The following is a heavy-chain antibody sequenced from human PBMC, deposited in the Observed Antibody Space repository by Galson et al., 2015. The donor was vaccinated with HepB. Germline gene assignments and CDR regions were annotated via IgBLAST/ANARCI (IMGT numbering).Heavy chain of an antibody. V-gene: IGHV1-69*04. J-gene: IGHJ5*02. CDR2: IIPILGIA. Sequence: SVKVSCKASGGTFSSYTISWVRQAPGQGLEWMGRIIPILGIANYAQKFQGRVTITADKSTSTAYMELSSLRSEDTAVYYCARDMALNDYGEYNWFDPWGQGTLVTVSS. CDR1: GGTFSSYT. CDR3: ARDMALNDYGEYNWFDP. D-gene: IGHD4-17*01.